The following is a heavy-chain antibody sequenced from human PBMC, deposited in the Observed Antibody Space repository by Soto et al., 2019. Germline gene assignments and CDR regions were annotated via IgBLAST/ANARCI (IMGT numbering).Heavy chain of an antibody. CDR3: ARRQLASYYYYGMDV. V-gene: IGHV1-18*04. CDR2: ISAYNGNT. J-gene: IGHJ6*02. CDR1: GYTFTSYG. Sequence: ASVKVSCKASGYTFTSYGISWVRQAPGQGLEWMGWISAYNGNTNYAQKLQGRVTMTTDTSTSTAYMELRSLRSDDTAVYYCARRQLASYYYYGMDVWGQGTTVTVSS. D-gene: IGHD6-13*01.